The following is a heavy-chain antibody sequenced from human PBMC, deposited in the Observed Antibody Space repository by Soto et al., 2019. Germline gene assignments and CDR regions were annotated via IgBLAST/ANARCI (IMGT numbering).Heavy chain of an antibody. J-gene: IGHJ4*02. V-gene: IGHV1-69*01. D-gene: IGHD5-12*01. CDR1: GGTFSSYA. CDR2: IIPIFGTA. Sequence: QVQLVQSGAEVKKPGSSVKVSCKASGGTFSSYAISWVRQAPGQGLEWMGGIIPIFGTANYAQKFQGRVTITADESTSTAYMELSSLRSEDTAVYYCAWGGGYGWAVSFRDFDYWGQGTLVTVSS. CDR3: AWGGGYGWAVSFRDFDY.